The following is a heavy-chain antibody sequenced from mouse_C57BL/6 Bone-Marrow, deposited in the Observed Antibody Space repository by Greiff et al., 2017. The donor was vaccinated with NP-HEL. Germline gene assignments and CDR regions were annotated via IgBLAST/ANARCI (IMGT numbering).Heavy chain of an antibody. D-gene: IGHD1-1*01. V-gene: IGHV1-26*01. CDR1: GYTFTDYY. Sequence: VQLQQSGPELVKPGASVKISCKASGYTFTDYYMNWVKQSHGKSLEWIGDINHNNGGTSYNQKFKGKATLTVDKSSSTAYMELRSLTSEDSAVYYCARRDYYGSTYAMDYWGQGTSVTVSS. J-gene: IGHJ4*01. CDR3: ARRDYYGSTYAMDY. CDR2: INHNNGGT.